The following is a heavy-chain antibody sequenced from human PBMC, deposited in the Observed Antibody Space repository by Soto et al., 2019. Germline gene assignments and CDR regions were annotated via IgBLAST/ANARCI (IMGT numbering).Heavy chain of an antibody. CDR2: ISYDGSNK. CDR3: AGVPSSSGRAHFDY. D-gene: IGHD2-15*01. Sequence: QVQLVESGGGVVQPGRSLRLSCAASGFTFSSYAMHWVRQAPGKGLEWVAVISYDGSNKYYADSVKGRFTISRDNSKNTLYLQMNSLGAEDTAVYYWAGVPSSSGRAHFDYWGQGTLVTVSS. V-gene: IGHV3-30-3*01. CDR1: GFTFSSYA. J-gene: IGHJ4*02.